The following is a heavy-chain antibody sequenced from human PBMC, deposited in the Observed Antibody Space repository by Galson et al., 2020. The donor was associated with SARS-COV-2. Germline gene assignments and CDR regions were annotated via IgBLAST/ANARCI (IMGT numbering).Heavy chain of an antibody. CDR1: GFTFSSYG. J-gene: IGHJ6*03. V-gene: IGHV3-33*06. D-gene: IGHD2-2*01. CDR3: AKDGGCSSTSCYWDYYYMDV. Sequence: QLGESLKISCAASGFTFSSYGMHWVRQAPGKGLEWVAVIWYDGSNKYYADSVKGRFTISRDNSKNTLYLQMNSLRAEDTAVYYCAKDGGCSSTSCYWDYYYMDVWGKGTTVTVSS. CDR2: IWYDGSNK.